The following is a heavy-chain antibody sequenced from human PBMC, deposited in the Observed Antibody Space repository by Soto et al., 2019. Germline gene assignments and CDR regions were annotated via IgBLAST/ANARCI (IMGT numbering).Heavy chain of an antibody. CDR3: ARNYDSSGGYWFDP. CDR1: GGSNNSGVYY. V-gene: IGHV4-31*03. J-gene: IGHJ5*02. D-gene: IGHD3-22*01. Sequence: QVQLQESGPGLVKPSQTLSLTCTVSGGSNNSGVYYWSWIRQHPGKGLEWIGYISYSGNTYYNPSLRSRVTISVDTSKNQFSLRLSSVAAADTAVYFCARNYDSSGGYWFDPWGRGTLVTVSS. CDR2: ISYSGNT.